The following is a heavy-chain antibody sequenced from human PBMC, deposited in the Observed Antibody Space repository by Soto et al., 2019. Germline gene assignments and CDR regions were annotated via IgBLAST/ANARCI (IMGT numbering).Heavy chain of an antibody. V-gene: IGHV4-38-2*02. Sequence: SETLSLTCAVSGYSISSGYYWGWLRQPPGKGLEWIGHISDRGTTDYKPSLKSRVTISVDRSKKQFSLKVTSVTAADTAVYYCARDRWTARANWFDPWGQGTLVTVS. CDR2: ISDRGTT. J-gene: IGHJ5*02. CDR3: ARDRWTARANWFDP. CDR1: GYSISSGYY. D-gene: IGHD3-16*02.